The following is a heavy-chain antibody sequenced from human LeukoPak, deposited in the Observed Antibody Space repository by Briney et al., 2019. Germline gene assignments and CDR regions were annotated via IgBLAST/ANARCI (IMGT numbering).Heavy chain of an antibody. CDR1: GGSISSSSYY. J-gene: IGHJ3*02. D-gene: IGHD3-22*01. Sequence: PSETLSLTCTVSGGSISSSSYYWGWIRQPPGKGLEWIGSIYHSGSTYYNPSLKSRVTISVDTSKNQFSLKLSSVTAADTAVYYCDVYYDSSGYSPWDAFDIWGQGTMVTVSS. CDR3: DVYYDSSGYSPWDAFDI. CDR2: IYHSGST. V-gene: IGHV4-39*07.